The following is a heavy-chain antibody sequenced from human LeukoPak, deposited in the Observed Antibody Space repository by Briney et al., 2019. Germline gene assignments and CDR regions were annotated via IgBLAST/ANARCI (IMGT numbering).Heavy chain of an antibody. J-gene: IGHJ4*02. Sequence: SETLALTCAVYGGSFSGYYWSWIRQPPGKGLEWIGEINHSGSTNYNPSLKRRVTISVDTSKNQFSLKLSSLTAADTAVYYCARGRGSSSWYRCYFDYWGQGTLVTVSS. CDR3: ARGRGSSSWYRCYFDY. V-gene: IGHV4-34*01. CDR1: GGSFSGYY. D-gene: IGHD6-13*01. CDR2: INHSGST.